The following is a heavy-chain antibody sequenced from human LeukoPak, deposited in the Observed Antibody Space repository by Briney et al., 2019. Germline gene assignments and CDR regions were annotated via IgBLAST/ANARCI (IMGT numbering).Heavy chain of an antibody. CDR1: GGSFSGYY. CDR2: IYYSGST. V-gene: IGHV4-34*01. CDR3: ASLPSSGWSYFDY. J-gene: IGHJ4*02. Sequence: SETLSLTCAVYGGSFSGYYWSWIRQPPGKGLEWIGSIYYSGSTYYNPSLKSRVTISVDTSKNQFSLKLSSVTAADTAVYYCASLPSSGWSYFDYWGQGTLVTVSS. D-gene: IGHD6-19*01.